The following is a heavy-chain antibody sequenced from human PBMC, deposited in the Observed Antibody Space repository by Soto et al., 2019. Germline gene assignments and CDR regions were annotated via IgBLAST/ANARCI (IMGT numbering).Heavy chain of an antibody. CDR2: IYFSGRT. CDR3: ARVPIDTYMIYWSDP. V-gene: IGHV4-61*08. Sequence: SETLSLTCTVSGGSISSGGYYWSWIRQHPGKGLEWIGYIYFSGRTNYIPSLESRVTISLDTSKNQFSLKLTSVTAADTAVYYCARVPIDTYMIYWSDPWGQGTLVTVSS. D-gene: IGHD3-16*01. CDR1: GGSISSGGYY. J-gene: IGHJ5*02.